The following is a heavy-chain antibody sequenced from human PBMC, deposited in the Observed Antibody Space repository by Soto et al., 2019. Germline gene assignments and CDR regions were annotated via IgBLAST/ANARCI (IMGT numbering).Heavy chain of an antibody. CDR3: ATGSPYYYGSGGMWDS. D-gene: IGHD3-10*01. CDR1: GGSMSSPNW. Sequence: QVRLQESGPGLVKPSGTLSLTCLVSGGSMSSPNWWTWVRQAPVKGLEWIAEIHHSGATNYSPSLKSRAVISIDKSNNQFSLQLTSVTAADTAVYYCATGSPYYYGSGGMWDSWGRGAVVTVSS. V-gene: IGHV4-4*02. J-gene: IGHJ4*02. CDR2: IHHSGAT.